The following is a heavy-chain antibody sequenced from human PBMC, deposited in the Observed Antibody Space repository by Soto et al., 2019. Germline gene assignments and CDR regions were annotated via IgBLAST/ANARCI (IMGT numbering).Heavy chain of an antibody. Sequence: EVQLLASGGGLVQRGGSLRLSCAASGFTFSSYAMNWVRQAPGKGPEWVSTITGTGGTTYYADSVKGRFTISRDNSKNTLYLQMNSLRVEDTAVYYCGEAPRLVPAGTREWGQGALVTVSS. J-gene: IGHJ4*02. D-gene: IGHD2-2*01. CDR2: ITGTGGTT. CDR3: GEAPRLVPAGTRE. V-gene: IGHV3-23*01. CDR1: GFTFSSYA.